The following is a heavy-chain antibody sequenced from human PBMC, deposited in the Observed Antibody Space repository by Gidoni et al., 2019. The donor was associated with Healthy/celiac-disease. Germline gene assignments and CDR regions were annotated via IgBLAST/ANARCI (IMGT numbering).Heavy chain of an antibody. V-gene: IGHV3-48*01. D-gene: IGHD2-2*01. Sequence: EVQLVESGGGLVQPGGSLRLSCAASGFTFSSYSMNWVRQAPGKGLEWVSYISSSSSTIYYADSVKGRFTISRDNAKNSLYLQMNSLRAEDTAVYYCARGYIVVVPAAPSYYFDYWGQGTLVTVSS. CDR1: GFTFSSYS. CDR2: ISSSSSTI. CDR3: ARGYIVVVPAAPSYYFDY. J-gene: IGHJ4*02.